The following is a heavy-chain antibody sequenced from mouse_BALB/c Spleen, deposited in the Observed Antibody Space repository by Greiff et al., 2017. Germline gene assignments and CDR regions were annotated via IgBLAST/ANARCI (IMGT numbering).Heavy chain of an antibody. CDR1: GYSITSGYY. CDR2: ISYDGSN. Sequence: EVHLVESGPGLVKPSQSLSLTCSVTGYSITSGYYWNWIRQFPGNKLEWMGYISYDGSNNYNPSLKNRISITRDTSKNQFFLKLNSVTTEDTATYYCGDRNWYFDVWGAGTTVTVSS. J-gene: IGHJ1*01. D-gene: IGHD3-2*01. CDR3: GDRNWYFDV. V-gene: IGHV3-6*02.